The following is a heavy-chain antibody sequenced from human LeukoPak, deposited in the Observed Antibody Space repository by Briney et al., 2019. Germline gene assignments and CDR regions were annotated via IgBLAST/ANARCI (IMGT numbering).Heavy chain of an antibody. Sequence: VASVKVSCKASGGTFSSYAISWVRQAPGQGLEWMGGIIPIFGTANYAQKFQGRVTITADESTSTAYMEPSSLRSEDTAVYYCARGIRGYSSSWYWGERVDWFDPWGQGTLVTVSS. V-gene: IGHV1-69*13. D-gene: IGHD6-13*01. CDR3: ARGIRGYSSSWYWGERVDWFDP. J-gene: IGHJ5*02. CDR2: IIPIFGTA. CDR1: GGTFSSYA.